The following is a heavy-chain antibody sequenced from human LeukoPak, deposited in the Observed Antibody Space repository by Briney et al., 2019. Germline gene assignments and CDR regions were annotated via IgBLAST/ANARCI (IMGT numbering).Heavy chain of an antibody. CDR1: GFTFSSYG. D-gene: IGHD3-22*01. V-gene: IGHV3-30*18. CDR3: AKGSGYYYGVDY. CDR2: ISYDGSNK. Sequence: PGRSLRLSCAASGFTFSSYGMHWVRQAPGKGLEWVAVISYDGSNKYYADSVKGRFTISRDNSKNTLYLQMNSLRAEDTAVYYCAKGSGYYYGVDYWGQGTLVTVSS. J-gene: IGHJ4*02.